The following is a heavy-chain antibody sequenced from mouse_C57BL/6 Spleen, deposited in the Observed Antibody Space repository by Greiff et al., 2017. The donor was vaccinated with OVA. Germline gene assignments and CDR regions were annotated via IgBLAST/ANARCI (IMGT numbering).Heavy chain of an antibody. D-gene: IGHD1-1*01. J-gene: IGHJ4*01. V-gene: IGHV1-52*01. CDR1: GYTFTSYW. CDR3: ARWDYYGSRGAMDY. CDR2: IDPSDSET. Sequence: VQLQQSGAELVRPGSSVKLSCKASGYTFTSYWMHWVKQRPIQGLEWIGNIDPSDSETHYNQKFKDKATLTVDKSSSTAYMQLSSLTSEDSAVYYCARWDYYGSRGAMDYWGQGTSVTVSS.